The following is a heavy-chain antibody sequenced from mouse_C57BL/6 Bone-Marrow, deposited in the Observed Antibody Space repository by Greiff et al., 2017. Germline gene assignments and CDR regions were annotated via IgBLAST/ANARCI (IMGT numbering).Heavy chain of an antibody. D-gene: IGHD2-4*01. J-gene: IGHJ3*01. CDR3: SAGYEYDRAWFAY. Sequence: VQLQQSGAELVRPGASVKLSCTASGFNITDDYMPWVKQRPEQGLEWIGWIDRENGDTEYASKFQGKATITADTSSNTTYLQLSSLTSEDTAVYYCSAGYEYDRAWFAYWGQGTLVTVSA. V-gene: IGHV14-4*01. CDR2: IDRENGDT. CDR1: GFNITDDY.